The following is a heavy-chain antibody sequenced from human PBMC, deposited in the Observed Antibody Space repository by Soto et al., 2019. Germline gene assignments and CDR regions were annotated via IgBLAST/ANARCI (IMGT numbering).Heavy chain of an antibody. CDR3: ARTYYDYVWGSYRSLAFDI. V-gene: IGHV4-59*01. Sequence: SETLSLTCTVSGGSIGSYYWSWIRQPPGKGLEWIGYIYYSGSTNYNPSLKSRVTISVDTSKNQFSLKLSSVTAADTAVYYCARTYYDYVWGSYRSLAFDIWGQGTMVTVSS. CDR2: IYYSGST. CDR1: GGSIGSYY. J-gene: IGHJ3*02. D-gene: IGHD3-16*02.